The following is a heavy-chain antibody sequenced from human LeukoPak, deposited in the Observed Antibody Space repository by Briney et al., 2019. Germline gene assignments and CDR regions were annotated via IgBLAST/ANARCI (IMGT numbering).Heavy chain of an antibody. CDR2: INHSGST. V-gene: IGHV4-34*01. Sequence: PSETLSLTCAVYGGSFSGYYWSWIRQPPGKGLEWIGEINHSGSTNYNPSLKSRVTISVDTSKNQFSLKLSSVTAADTAVYFCARPMTGTTGLGYYYYMDVWGKGTTVTVSS. CDR3: ARPMTGTTGLGYYYYMDV. J-gene: IGHJ6*03. D-gene: IGHD1-20*01. CDR1: GGSFSGYY.